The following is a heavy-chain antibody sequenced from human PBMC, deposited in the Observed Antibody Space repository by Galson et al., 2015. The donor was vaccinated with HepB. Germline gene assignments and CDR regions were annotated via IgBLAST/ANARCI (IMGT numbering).Heavy chain of an antibody. V-gene: IGHV6-1*01. CDR3: ARDPLTNYDVLTGHYSTAGFDC. CDR1: GDSVSSNTAA. D-gene: IGHD3-9*01. Sequence: CAISGDSVSSNTAAWNWIRQSPSRGLEWLGRTYCRSTCYNDYALSVKSRITINADTSKNQFSLQLNSVTPEDTAVYYCARDPLTNYDVLTGHYSTAGFDCWGQGSLVTVSS. J-gene: IGHJ4*02. CDR2: TYCRSTCYN.